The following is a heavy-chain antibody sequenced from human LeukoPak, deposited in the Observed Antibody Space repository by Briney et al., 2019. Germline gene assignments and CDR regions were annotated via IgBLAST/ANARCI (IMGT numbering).Heavy chain of an antibody. CDR3: AKSSWRYYDILTADY. CDR1: GFTFSSYW. Sequence: GGSLRLSCAASGFTFSSYWMNWVRRAPGKGLEWVAVIWYDGSNKYYADSVKGRFTISRDNSKNTLYLQMNSLRAEDTAVYYCAKSSWRYYDILTADYWGQGTLVTVSS. CDR2: IWYDGSNK. J-gene: IGHJ4*02. D-gene: IGHD3-9*01. V-gene: IGHV3-33*06.